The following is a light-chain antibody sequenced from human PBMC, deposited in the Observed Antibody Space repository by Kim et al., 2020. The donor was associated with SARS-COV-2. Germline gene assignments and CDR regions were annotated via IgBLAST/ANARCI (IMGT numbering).Light chain of an antibody. CDR1: SLRSYY. V-gene: IGLV3-19*01. CDR3: NSRDRHYNVV. Sequence: SSELTQDPAVSVALGQTVRITCHGDSLRSYYATWYQQKPGQAPIVVIYGKNNRPSGIPDRFSGSSSGNTASLTITGTQAGDEADYYCNSRDRHYNVVFGG. CDR2: GKN. J-gene: IGLJ2*01.